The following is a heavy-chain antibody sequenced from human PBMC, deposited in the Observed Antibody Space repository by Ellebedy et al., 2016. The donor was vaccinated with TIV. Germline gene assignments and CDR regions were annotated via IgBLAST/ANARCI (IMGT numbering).Heavy chain of an antibody. Sequence: GGSLRLXXAGSGFAFFNAWMGRVRQAPGKGLEWVGRIEFKRDGGATAYAAPVEGRFTISRDDSKYTLYLQMNSLKSEDTAVYYCVTLGIGGVIHYWGQGTLVTVSS. CDR2: IEFKRDGGAT. CDR3: VTLGIGGVIHY. V-gene: IGHV3-15*04. D-gene: IGHD3-16*02. J-gene: IGHJ4*02. CDR1: GFAFFNAW.